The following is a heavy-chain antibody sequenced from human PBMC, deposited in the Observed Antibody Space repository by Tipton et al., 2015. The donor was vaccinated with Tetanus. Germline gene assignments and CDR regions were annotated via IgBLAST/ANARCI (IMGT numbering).Heavy chain of an antibody. CDR1: GGSISTYH. D-gene: IGHD3-3*01. V-gene: IGHV4-59*01. Sequence: TLSLTCTVSGGSISTYHWNWIRQSSGKGLEWIGYIDYFGTTKYNPSLMSRVAMSVDASKNQLSLKLSSVTSADTAVYYCARTSGFMSFKNWGQGILVIVSS. J-gene: IGHJ1*01. CDR3: ARTSGFMSFKN. CDR2: IDYFGTT.